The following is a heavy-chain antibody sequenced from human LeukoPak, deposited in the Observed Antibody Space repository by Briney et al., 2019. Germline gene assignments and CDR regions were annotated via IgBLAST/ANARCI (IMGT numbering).Heavy chain of an antibody. CDR2: IYYSGGT. Sequence: ASETLSLTCTVSGGSISSYYWSWIRQPPGKGLEWIGYIYYSGGTNYNPSLKSRVTISVDTSKNQFSLKLSSVTAADTAVYYCARDHHGSSWYGVGYWGQGTLVTVSS. CDR1: GGSISSYY. D-gene: IGHD6-13*01. CDR3: ARDHHGSSWYGVGY. J-gene: IGHJ4*02. V-gene: IGHV4-59*12.